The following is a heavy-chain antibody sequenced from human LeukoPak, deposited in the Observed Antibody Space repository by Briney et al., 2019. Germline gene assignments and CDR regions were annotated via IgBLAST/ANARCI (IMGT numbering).Heavy chain of an antibody. Sequence: GGSLGLSCAASGFTFSSYSMNWVRQAPGKGLEWVSYISSSSTIYYADSVKGRFTISRDNAKNSLYLQMNSLRVEDTAVYYCARGGNSLDYWGQGTLVTVSS. CDR1: GFTFSSYS. D-gene: IGHD3-10*01. CDR3: ARGGNSLDY. J-gene: IGHJ4*02. CDR2: ISSSSTI. V-gene: IGHV3-48*01.